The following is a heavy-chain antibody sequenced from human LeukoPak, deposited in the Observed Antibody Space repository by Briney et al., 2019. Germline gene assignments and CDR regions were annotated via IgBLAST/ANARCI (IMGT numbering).Heavy chain of an antibody. Sequence: PSETLSLTCTVSGGSINSYYWNWIRQPAGKGLEWIGHIQTSGSTKYNPSLKSRVTISVDTSKNQFSLKLSSVTAADTAVYYCATHNDFWSGYYAYYFDYWGQGTLVTVSS. CDR2: IQTSGST. D-gene: IGHD3-3*01. V-gene: IGHV4-4*07. J-gene: IGHJ4*02. CDR1: GGSINSYY. CDR3: ATHNDFWSGYYAYYFDY.